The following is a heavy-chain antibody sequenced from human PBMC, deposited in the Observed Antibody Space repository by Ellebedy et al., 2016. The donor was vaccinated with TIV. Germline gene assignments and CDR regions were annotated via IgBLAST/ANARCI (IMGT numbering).Heavy chain of an antibody. Sequence: PAGSLRLSCAASGFTFSSYAMSWVRQAPGTGLEWVSTISGSGGGKYYADSVKGRFTISRDNSKNTLYLQMSSLRAEDTAVYYCAKGHRFGELPFDYWGQGTLVTVSS. V-gene: IGHV3-23*01. CDR3: AKGHRFGELPFDY. CDR1: GFTFSSYA. CDR2: ISGSGGGK. D-gene: IGHD3-10*01. J-gene: IGHJ4*02.